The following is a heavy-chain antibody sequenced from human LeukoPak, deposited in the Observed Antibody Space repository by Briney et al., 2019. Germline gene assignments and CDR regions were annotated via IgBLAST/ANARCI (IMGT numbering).Heavy chain of an antibody. CDR1: GFTFSTYW. D-gene: IGHD3-22*01. V-gene: IGHV3-74*01. CDR3: ARDISSGYYDAFDI. J-gene: IGHJ3*02. CDR2: IKSDGSST. Sequence: EGSLRLSCAAPGFTFSTYWMHWVRQAPGKGLVWVSHIKSDGSSTSYADSVKGRFTISRDNAKNTLYLQMNSLRAEDTAVYYCARDISSGYYDAFDIWGQGTMVTVSS.